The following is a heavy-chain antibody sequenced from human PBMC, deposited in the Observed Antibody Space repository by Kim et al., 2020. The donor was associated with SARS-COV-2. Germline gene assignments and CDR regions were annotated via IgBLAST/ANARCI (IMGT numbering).Heavy chain of an antibody. V-gene: IGHV3-11*05. CDR2: ISSSSSYT. J-gene: IGHJ4*02. D-gene: IGHD6-13*01. CDR3: ARVREGGSSWYYFDY. Sequence: GGSLRLSCAASGFTFSDYYMSWIRQAPGKGLEWFSYISSSSSYTNYADSVKGRFTISRDNAKNSLYLQMNSLRAEDTAVYYCARVREGGSSWYYFDYWGQGTLVTLSS. CDR1: GFTFSDYY.